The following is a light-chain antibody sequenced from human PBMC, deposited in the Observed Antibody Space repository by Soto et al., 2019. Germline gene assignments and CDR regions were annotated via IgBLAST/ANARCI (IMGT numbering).Light chain of an antibody. CDR1: KSVDND. CDR3: QQYNNCPLT. Sequence: EIVMTQSPATLSVSPGDRATLSCRASKSVDNDLAWYQQKPGQPPRLLISDASTRATGIPARFSGSQSGTEFTLTISSLLSEDFAVYFCQQYNNCPLTFGGGTKVETK. CDR2: DAS. V-gene: IGKV3D-15*01. J-gene: IGKJ4*01.